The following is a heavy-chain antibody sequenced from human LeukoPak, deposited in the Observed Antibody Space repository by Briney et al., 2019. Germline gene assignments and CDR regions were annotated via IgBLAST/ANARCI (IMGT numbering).Heavy chain of an antibody. CDR1: GFTFDDYA. Sequence: GRSLRLSCAASGFTFDDYAMHWVRQAAGKGLEWVSGISWNSGSIGYADSVKGRFTISRDNAKNSLYLQMNSLRAEDTALYYCAKDIGQWLGKYYFDYWGQGTLVTVS. J-gene: IGHJ4*02. V-gene: IGHV3-9*01. CDR2: ISWNSGSI. D-gene: IGHD6-19*01. CDR3: AKDIGQWLGKYYFDY.